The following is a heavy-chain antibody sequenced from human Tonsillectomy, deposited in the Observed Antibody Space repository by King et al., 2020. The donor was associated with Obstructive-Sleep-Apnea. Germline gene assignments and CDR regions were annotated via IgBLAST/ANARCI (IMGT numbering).Heavy chain of an antibody. J-gene: IGHJ4*02. CDR1: GGSISSYY. D-gene: IGHD2-21*01. V-gene: IGHV4-59*01. CDR2: IYYSGST. CDR3: ASSIDYYFDY. Sequence: QLQESGPGLVKPSETLSLTCTVSGGSISSYYWSWIRQPPGKGLEWIGYIYYSGSTNYNPSLKSRVTISVDTSKNQFSLKLSSVTAADTAVYYCASSIDYYFDYWGQGTLVTVSS.